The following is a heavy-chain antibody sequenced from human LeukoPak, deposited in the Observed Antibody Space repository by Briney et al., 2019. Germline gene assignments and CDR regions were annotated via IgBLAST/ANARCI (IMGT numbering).Heavy chain of an antibody. CDR2: IYPSGSP. CDR3: ARGSVYDLFDV. V-gene: IGHV4-61*02. CDR1: GGSISSGTYY. D-gene: IGHD5/OR15-5a*01. Sequence: SQTLSLTCTVSGGSISSGTYYWSWIRQPAGKGLEWIGRIYPSGSPIYKPSLKSRVSISIDTSKSQVSLMLSSVTAADTAVYYCARGSVYDLFDVWGQGTLVTVSS. J-gene: IGHJ4*02.